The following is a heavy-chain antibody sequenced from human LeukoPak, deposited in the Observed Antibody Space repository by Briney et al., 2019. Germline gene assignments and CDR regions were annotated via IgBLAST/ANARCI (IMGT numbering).Heavy chain of an antibody. Sequence: GGSLRLSCAASGFTFSSHSMTWVRQAPGKGLEWVSSISSSSNYIYYADSVKGRFTISRDNAKNSLYLQANSLGAEDTAVYYCAGDRGGSPFDPWGQGTLVTISS. CDR3: AGDRGGSPFDP. CDR1: GFTFSSHS. J-gene: IGHJ5*02. CDR2: ISSSSNYI. V-gene: IGHV3-21*01. D-gene: IGHD3-10*01.